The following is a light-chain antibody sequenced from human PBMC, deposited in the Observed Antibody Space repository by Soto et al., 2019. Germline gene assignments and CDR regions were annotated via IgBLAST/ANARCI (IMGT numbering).Light chain of an antibody. Sequence: DIQMTQSPSTLSASVGDRVTLTCRASQSVSDWLAWYQQKPGKAPKLLIYDASTLETGVPSRFSGSGSQTEFTLTIPSLQPDDFATYFCQQYNTVGITFGPGTTVDV. V-gene: IGKV1-5*01. CDR2: DAS. CDR3: QQYNTVGIT. CDR1: QSVSDW. J-gene: IGKJ3*01.